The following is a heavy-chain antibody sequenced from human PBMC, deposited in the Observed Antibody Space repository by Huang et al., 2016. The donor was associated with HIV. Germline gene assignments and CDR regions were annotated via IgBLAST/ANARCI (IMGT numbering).Heavy chain of an antibody. V-gene: IGHV4-39*02. CDR1: GGSIRSDNYY. CDR2: IYYRGST. CDR3: ARLPGSITMIRGVITDPY. Sequence: QLQLQESGPGLVKPSETLSLTCTVSGGSIRSDNYYWGWIRQPPGKGREWIGSIYYRGSTYYNPSLKRRVTITVDTSKNHFSLRMRSVTAADTAVYYCARLPGSITMIRGVITDPYWGQGTLVTVSS. D-gene: IGHD3-10*01. J-gene: IGHJ4*02.